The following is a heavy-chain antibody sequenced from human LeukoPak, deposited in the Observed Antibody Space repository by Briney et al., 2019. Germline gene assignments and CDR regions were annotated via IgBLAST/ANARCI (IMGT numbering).Heavy chain of an antibody. CDR3: ARDTSSSGGNVWFDP. Sequence: SQTLSLTCTVSGGSISSGGYYWSWIRQPPGKGLEWIGYIYHSGSAYYNPSLKSRVTISVDRSKNQFSLKLSSVTAADTAVYYCARDTSSSGGNVWFDPWGQGTLVTVSS. D-gene: IGHD6-6*01. CDR1: GGSISSGGYY. J-gene: IGHJ5*02. V-gene: IGHV4-30-2*01. CDR2: IYHSGSA.